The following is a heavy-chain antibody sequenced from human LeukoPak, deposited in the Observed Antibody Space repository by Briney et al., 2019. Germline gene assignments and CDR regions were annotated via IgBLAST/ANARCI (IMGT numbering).Heavy chain of an antibody. CDR3: AVTRYCSSTSCWEDAFDI. V-gene: IGHV1-8*01. CDR2: MNPNSGNT. D-gene: IGHD2-2*01. J-gene: IGHJ3*02. Sequence: ASVKVSCKASGYTLTSYDINWVRQATGQGLEWMGWMNPNSGNTGYAQKFQGRVTITRNTSISTAYMELSSLRSEDTAVYYCAVTRYCSSTSCWEDAFDIWGQGTMVTVSS. CDR1: GYTLTSYD.